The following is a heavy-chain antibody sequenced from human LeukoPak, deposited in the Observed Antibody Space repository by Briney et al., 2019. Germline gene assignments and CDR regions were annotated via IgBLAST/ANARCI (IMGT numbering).Heavy chain of an antibody. V-gene: IGHV4-4*07. CDR3: ARGRSNRNWFDP. CDR2: IYTSGST. Sequence: SETLSLTCTVPGGSISSYYWSWIRQPAGKGLEWIGRIYTSGSTNYNPSLKNRVTMSVDTSKNQFSLKLSSVTAADTAVYYCARGRSNRNWFDPWGQGTLVTVSS. J-gene: IGHJ5*02. D-gene: IGHD4-11*01. CDR1: GGSISSYY.